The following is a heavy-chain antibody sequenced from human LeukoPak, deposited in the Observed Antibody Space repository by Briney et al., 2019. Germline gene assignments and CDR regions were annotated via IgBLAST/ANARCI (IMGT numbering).Heavy chain of an antibody. D-gene: IGHD3-22*01. J-gene: IGHJ5*02. CDR2: INHSGST. CDR3: ARSHYYDSSGSHNNWFDP. Sequence: SETLSHTCAVYGGSISGYYWSWTRQPPGKGLEWIGEINHSGSTNYNPSLKSRVTISVDTSKNQFSLKLSSVTAADTAVFYCARSHYYDSSGSHNNWFDPWGQGTLVTVFS. CDR1: GGSISGYY. V-gene: IGHV4-34*01.